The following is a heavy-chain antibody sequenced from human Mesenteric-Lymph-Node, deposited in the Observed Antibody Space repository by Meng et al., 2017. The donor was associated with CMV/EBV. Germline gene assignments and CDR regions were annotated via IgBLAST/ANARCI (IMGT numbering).Heavy chain of an antibody. J-gene: IGHJ5*02. CDR2: IHHSGST. V-gene: IGHV4-34*01. D-gene: IGHD3-10*01. CDR1: GVSLHSPY. Sequence: HPPRLLPCLVAPSDTPPLPALFDGVSLHSPYCDCILQPPSKVLEWIWEIHHSGSTNYNPSLKRRVTISVDTSKNQFSLKVTSVTAADTAVYYCAPGVGSGSSNWFDPWGQGTLVTVSS. CDR3: APGVGSGSSNWFDP.